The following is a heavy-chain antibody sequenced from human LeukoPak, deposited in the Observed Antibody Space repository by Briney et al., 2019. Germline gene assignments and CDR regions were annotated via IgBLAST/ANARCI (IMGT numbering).Heavy chain of an antibody. CDR1: GYTFTSYG. CDR2: ISAYNGNT. J-gene: IGHJ3*02. D-gene: IGHD3-10*01. Sequence: GASVKVSCKASGYTFTSYGISWVRQAPGQGLEWMGWISAYNGNTNYAQKFQGRVTITADESTSKAYMELNSLRSEDTAVYYCAKSNGYGLVDIWGQGTMVTVSS. V-gene: IGHV1-18*01. CDR3: AKSNGYGLVDI.